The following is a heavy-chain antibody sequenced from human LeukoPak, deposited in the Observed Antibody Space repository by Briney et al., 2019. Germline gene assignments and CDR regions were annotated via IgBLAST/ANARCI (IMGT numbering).Heavy chain of an antibody. V-gene: IGHV3-21*01. CDR1: GFTFSSYA. Sequence: GGSLRLSCAASGFTFSSYAMSWVRQAPGKGLEWVSSISSSSSYIYYADSVRGRFTISRDNAKNSLYLQMNSLRAEDTAVYYCAGSQTDAFDIWGQGTMVTVSS. CDR2: ISSSSSYI. J-gene: IGHJ3*02. CDR3: AGSQTDAFDI.